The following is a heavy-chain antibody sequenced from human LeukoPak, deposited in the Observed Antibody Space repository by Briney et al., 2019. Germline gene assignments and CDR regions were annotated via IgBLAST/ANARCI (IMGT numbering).Heavy chain of an antibody. D-gene: IGHD5-12*01. CDR2: INRGGDR. CDR1: GITVSVNY. J-gene: IGHJ4*02. CDR3: ARARVGYVHYLDY. V-gene: IGHV3-66*01. Sequence: GGSLRLSCAGSGITVSVNYMGWVRQAPGKGLEWVSVINRGGDRYYADSVQGRFSISRDNSKNTPHLQMNSLRVEDTAVYFCARARVGYVHYLDYWGQGTLVTVSS.